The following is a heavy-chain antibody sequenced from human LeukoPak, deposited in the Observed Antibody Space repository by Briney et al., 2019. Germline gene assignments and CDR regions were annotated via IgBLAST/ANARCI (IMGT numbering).Heavy chain of an antibody. J-gene: IGHJ4*02. CDR3: ASPGGVIPFDY. CDR1: GFTFSSYS. Sequence: GGSLRLSCAASGFTFSSYSMNWVRQAPGKGLEWVSYISSSSSTIYYADSVKGRFTISRDNAKNSLYLQMNSLRAEDTAVYYCASPGGVIPFDYWGQGTLVTVSS. CDR2: ISSSSSTI. V-gene: IGHV3-48*01. D-gene: IGHD3-22*01.